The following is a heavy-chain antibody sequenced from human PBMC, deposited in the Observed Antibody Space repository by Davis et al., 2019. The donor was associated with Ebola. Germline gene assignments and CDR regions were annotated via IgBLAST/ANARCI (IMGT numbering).Heavy chain of an antibody. CDR3: ARGGLYDSSGYSHAAFDV. CDR1: GFTFSDYY. D-gene: IGHD3-22*01. CDR2: ISSSSSYT. V-gene: IGHV3-11*06. J-gene: IGHJ3*01. Sequence: PGGSLRLSCAASGFTFSDYYMSWIRQAPGKGLEWVSYISSSSSYTNYADSVKGRFTISRDNAKNSLYLQMNSLRAEDTAVYYCARGGLYDSSGYSHAAFDVWGRGTMVTVSS.